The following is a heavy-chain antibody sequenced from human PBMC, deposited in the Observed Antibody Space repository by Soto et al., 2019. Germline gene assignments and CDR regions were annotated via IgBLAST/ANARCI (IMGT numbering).Heavy chain of an antibody. Sequence: PSETLSLTCAVYGGSFSGYYWSWIRQPPGKGLEWIGEINHSGSTNYNPSLKSRVTISVDTSKNQFSLKLSSVTAADTAVYYCARGELSTVTTLRWFDPWGQGTLVTVSS. J-gene: IGHJ5*02. CDR2: INHSGST. V-gene: IGHV4-34*01. CDR1: GGSFSGYY. CDR3: ARGELSTVTTLRWFDP. D-gene: IGHD4-17*01.